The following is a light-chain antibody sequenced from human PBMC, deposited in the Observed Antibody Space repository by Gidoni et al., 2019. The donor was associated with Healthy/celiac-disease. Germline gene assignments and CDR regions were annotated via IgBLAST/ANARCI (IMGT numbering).Light chain of an antibody. CDR2: GAS. CDR3: QQYNNWPRT. J-gene: IGKJ1*01. CDR1: QSVNSN. Sequence: IVMTQSPATLSVSPGERATLSCRASQSVNSNLTWYQQKPGQAPWLLIYGASPRATGIPARFSGSGSGTEFTLTISSLQSEDFAVYYCQQYNNWPRTFGQGTKVEIK. V-gene: IGKV3-15*01.